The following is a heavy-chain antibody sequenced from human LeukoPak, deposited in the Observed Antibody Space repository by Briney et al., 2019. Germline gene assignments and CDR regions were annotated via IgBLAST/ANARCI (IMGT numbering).Heavy chain of an antibody. CDR3: ARDRVYDYVWGSYRTVRFDY. CDR1: GGSISSSSYY. V-gene: IGHV4-39*02. Sequence: SETLSLTCTVSGGSISSSSYYWVWLRQPPGLGLVWIGSIYYSGSTYYNPSLKSRATISVDTSKNQFSLKLSSVTAADTAVYYCARDRVYDYVWGSYRTVRFDYWGQGTLVTVSS. J-gene: IGHJ4*02. D-gene: IGHD3-16*02. CDR2: IYYSGST.